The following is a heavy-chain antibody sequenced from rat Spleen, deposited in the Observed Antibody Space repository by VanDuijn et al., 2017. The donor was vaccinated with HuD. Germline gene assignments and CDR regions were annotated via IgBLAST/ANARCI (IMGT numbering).Heavy chain of an antibody. CDR2: IDNAGST. V-gene: IGHV3-3*01. J-gene: IGHJ3*01. Sequence: EVQLQESGPGLVKPSQSLSLTCSVTGYSIKSSYRWNWIRKFPGNKLEWMGYIDNAGSTHYNPSLKSRISITRDTSKNQFFLQVNSVTSEDTATYYCARSDGTHYYLPFADWGQGTLVTVSS. CDR1: GYSIKSSYR. CDR3: ARSDGTHYYLPFAD. D-gene: IGHD1-12*02.